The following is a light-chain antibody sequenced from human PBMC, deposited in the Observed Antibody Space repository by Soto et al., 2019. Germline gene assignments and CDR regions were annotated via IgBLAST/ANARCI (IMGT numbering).Light chain of an antibody. V-gene: IGLV1-36*01. CDR3: AAWYDSLNGLV. Sequence: QSVLTQPPSVSEAPRQRVTISCSGSSSNIGNNAVNWYQQLPGKAPKLLIYYDDLLPSGVSDRFSGSKYGTSASLAISGLQSEDEADYYCAAWYDSLNGLVFGGGTKLTFL. CDR1: SSNIGNNA. CDR2: YDD. J-gene: IGLJ2*01.